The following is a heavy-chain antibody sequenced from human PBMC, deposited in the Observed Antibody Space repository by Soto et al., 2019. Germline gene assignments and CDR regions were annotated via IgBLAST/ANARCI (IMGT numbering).Heavy chain of an antibody. CDR3: ARHYSSGSRNWFDP. V-gene: IGHV4-39*01. Sequence: LSLTCSVSGGSINSSIYFWGWVRQPPGKGLEWIGSIYYSGSTYYNPSLRSRVTISVDTSKNLFSLKLSSVTAADTAVFYCARHYSSGSRNWFDPWGQGTLVTVSS. CDR2: IYYSGST. J-gene: IGHJ5*02. CDR1: GGSINSSIYF. D-gene: IGHD6-19*01.